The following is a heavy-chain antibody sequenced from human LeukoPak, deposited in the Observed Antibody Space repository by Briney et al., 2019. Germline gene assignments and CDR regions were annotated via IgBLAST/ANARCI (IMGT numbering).Heavy chain of an antibody. D-gene: IGHD5-24*01. Sequence: GGSLRLSCAGSGFTFSNYWMNWVRQAPGKGLEWVSRIRGDGNIINYADSVKGRFTISRDNSKNTLYLQMNSLRAEDTAVYYCARGAGYNYPYYFDYWGQGTLVTVSS. CDR3: ARGAGYNYPYYFDY. CDR2: IRGDGNII. V-gene: IGHV3-74*01. CDR1: GFTFSNYW. J-gene: IGHJ4*02.